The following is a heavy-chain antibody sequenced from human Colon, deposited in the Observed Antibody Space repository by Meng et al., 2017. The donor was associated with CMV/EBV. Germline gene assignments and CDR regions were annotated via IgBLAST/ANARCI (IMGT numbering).Heavy chain of an antibody. CDR3: AKGDYDLRGNWFDP. V-gene: IGHV3-9*01. J-gene: IGHJ5*02. Sequence: SLKISCAASGFTFDDYAMHWVRQAPGKGLEWVSGISWNSGSIGYADSVKGRFTISRDNAKNSLYLQVNSLRAEDTALYYCAKGDYDLRGNWFDPWGQGTLVTVSS. CDR2: ISWNSGSI. CDR1: GFTFDDYA. D-gene: IGHD3-3*01.